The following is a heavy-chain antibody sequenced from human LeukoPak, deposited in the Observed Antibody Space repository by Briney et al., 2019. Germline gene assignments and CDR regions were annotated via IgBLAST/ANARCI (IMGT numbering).Heavy chain of an antibody. CDR2: ISSNGGST. D-gene: IGHD5-12*01. CDR1: GFTFSSYS. J-gene: IGHJ4*02. CDR3: VRRSPGGYYFDY. V-gene: IGHV3-64D*06. Sequence: GGSLRLSCSASGFTFSSYSMYWVRQAPGKGLEFVSGISSNGGSTEYGDSVKGRFTIPRDNSKNTVYLQMSSLRGEDTAVYYCVRRSPGGYYFDYWGQGTLVTVSS.